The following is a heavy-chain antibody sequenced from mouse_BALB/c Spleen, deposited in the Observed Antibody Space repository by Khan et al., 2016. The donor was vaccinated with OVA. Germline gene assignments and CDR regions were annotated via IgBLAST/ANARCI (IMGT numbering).Heavy chain of an antibody. CDR3: WILL. Sequence: QLEESGGGLVQPGGSMNLSCVASGFTFSNSWMNWVRPSPAKGLEWVAELRLTSDDYVTHYAESVKGRFTISRDESKSSVYLQMNNLRAEYTGIYYCWILLWGQGTTLTVSS. CDR1: GFTFSNSW. CDR2: LRLTSDDYVT. J-gene: IGHJ2*01. V-gene: IGHV6-6*02.